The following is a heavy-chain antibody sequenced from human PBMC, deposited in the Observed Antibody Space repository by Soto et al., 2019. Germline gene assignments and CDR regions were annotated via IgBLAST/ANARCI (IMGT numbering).Heavy chain of an antibody. Sequence: QVQLQESGPGLVKPSETLSLTCTVSGGSISSYYWSWIRQPPGKGLEWIGYIYYSGSTNYNPSLKSRVTISVDTSKNQVSLKLSSVTAADTAVYYCARRYGVGFDYWGQGTLVTVSS. CDR2: IYYSGST. V-gene: IGHV4-59*08. CDR3: ARRYGVGFDY. D-gene: IGHD4-17*01. J-gene: IGHJ4*02. CDR1: GGSISSYY.